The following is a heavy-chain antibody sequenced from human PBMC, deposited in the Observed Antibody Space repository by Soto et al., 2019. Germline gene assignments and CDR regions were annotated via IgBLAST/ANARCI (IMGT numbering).Heavy chain of an antibody. Sequence: QVQLVQSGAEVKKPGSSVKVSCKASGGTFSSYTISWVRQAPGQGLEWMGRIIPILGIANYAQKFQGRVTITADTSTSTAYTELSSLRSEDTAVYYCARDRGSGDCAGYWGQGTLVTVSS. D-gene: IGHD2-21*02. J-gene: IGHJ4*02. CDR2: IIPILGIA. V-gene: IGHV1-69*08. CDR3: ARDRGSGDCAGY. CDR1: GGTFSSYT.